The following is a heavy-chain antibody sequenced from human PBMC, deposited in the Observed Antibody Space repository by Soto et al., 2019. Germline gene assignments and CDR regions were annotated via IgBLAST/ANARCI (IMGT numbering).Heavy chain of an antibody. CDR2: INHSGST. V-gene: IGHV4-34*01. CDR1: GGSFSGYY. CDR3: ARRRGGYCSGGSCYSFWFDP. J-gene: IGHJ5*02. D-gene: IGHD2-15*01. Sequence: QVQLQQWGAGLLKPSETLSLTCAVYGGSFSGYYWSWIRQPPGKGLGWIGEINHSGSTNYNPSLKSRVTISVDTSKNQFSLKLSSVTAADTAVYYCARRRGGYCSGGSCYSFWFDPWGQGTLVTVSS.